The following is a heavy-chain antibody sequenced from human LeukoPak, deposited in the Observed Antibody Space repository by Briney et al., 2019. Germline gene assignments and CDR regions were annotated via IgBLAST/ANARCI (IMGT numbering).Heavy chain of an antibody. Sequence: GGSLRLSCAASGFTFSSYGMSWVRQAPGKGLEWVSAISGSGGSTYYADSVKGRFTISRDNSKNTLYLQMNSLRAEDTAVYYCAKVGVRLYSSGWFDYWGQGTLVTVSS. D-gene: IGHD6-19*01. CDR3: AKVGVRLYSSGWFDY. V-gene: IGHV3-23*01. CDR1: GFTFSSYG. CDR2: ISGSGGST. J-gene: IGHJ4*02.